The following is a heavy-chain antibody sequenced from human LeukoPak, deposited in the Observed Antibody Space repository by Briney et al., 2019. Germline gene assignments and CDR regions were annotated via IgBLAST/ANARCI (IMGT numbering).Heavy chain of an antibody. J-gene: IGHJ6*03. CDR3: AKDTIPYGRSYYYMDV. D-gene: IGHD3-10*01. Sequence: PGGSLRLSCAASGFTFDDYAMHWVRQAPGKGLESVSLISGDGGSTYYADSVKGRFTVSRDNSKNSLYLHMSSLRTEDTALFYCAKDTIPYGRSYYYMDVWGKGTTVTVSS. CDR1: GFTFDDYA. CDR2: ISGDGGST. V-gene: IGHV3-43*02.